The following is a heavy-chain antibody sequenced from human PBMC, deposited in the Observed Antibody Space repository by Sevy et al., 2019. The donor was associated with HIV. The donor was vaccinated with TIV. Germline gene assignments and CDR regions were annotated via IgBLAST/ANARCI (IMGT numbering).Heavy chain of an antibody. D-gene: IGHD2-2*01. CDR2: IKLDGSEK. CDR1: GFTFSNYW. V-gene: IGHV3-7*03. J-gene: IGHJ6*02. CDR3: ARDCSSTSCLWGLNV. Sequence: GGSLRLSCAASGFTFSNYWMSWVRQAPGKGLEWVANIKLDGSEKYYVDSVKGRFTISRDNAKNSLYLQMNSLRAEDTALHYCARDCSSTSCLWGLNVWGQGTTVTVSS.